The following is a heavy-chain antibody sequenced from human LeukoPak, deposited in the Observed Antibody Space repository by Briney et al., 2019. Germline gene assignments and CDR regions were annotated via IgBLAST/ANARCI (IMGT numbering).Heavy chain of an antibody. CDR3: ARRVLAVAGSFPQYYYYYMDV. CDR1: GFTFDDYG. CDR2: INWNGGST. Sequence: GGSLRLSCAASGFTFDDYGMSWVRQAPGKGLEWVSGINWNGGSTGYADSVKGRFTISRDNAKNSLYLQMNSLRAEDTVLYHCARRVLAVAGSFPQYYYYYMDVWGKGTTVTISS. J-gene: IGHJ6*03. V-gene: IGHV3-20*01. D-gene: IGHD6-19*01.